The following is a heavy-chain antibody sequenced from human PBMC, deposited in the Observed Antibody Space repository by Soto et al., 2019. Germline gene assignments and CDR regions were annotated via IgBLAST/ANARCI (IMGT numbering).Heavy chain of an antibody. CDR1: GFTFSSYW. Sequence: EVQLVESGGGLVQPGGSLRLSCAASGFTFSSYWMHWVRQAPGKGLVWVSRINSDGSSTSYADSVKGRFTISGDNAKNTLYLQMNSLRAEDTAVYYCASFNYGDFLPDYWGQGTLVTVSS. CDR2: INSDGSST. D-gene: IGHD4-17*01. V-gene: IGHV3-74*01. J-gene: IGHJ4*02. CDR3: ASFNYGDFLPDY.